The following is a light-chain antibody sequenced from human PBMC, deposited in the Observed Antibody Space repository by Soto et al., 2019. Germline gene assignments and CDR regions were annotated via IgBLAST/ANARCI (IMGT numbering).Light chain of an antibody. CDR2: GNS. CDR1: SFNIGAGYD. J-gene: IGLJ2*01. CDR3: QSYDSSLSVV. Sequence: QSVLTQPPSVSGVPGQRVTISCTGSSFNIGAGYDVHWYQQLPGTAPKILIYGNSNRPSGVPDRFSGSKSGTSASLAITGLQAEDEADYYCQSYDSSLSVVFGGGTKLTVL. V-gene: IGLV1-40*01.